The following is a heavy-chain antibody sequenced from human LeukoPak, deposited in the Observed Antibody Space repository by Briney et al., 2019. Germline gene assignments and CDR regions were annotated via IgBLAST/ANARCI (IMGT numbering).Heavy chain of an antibody. CDR1: GFTFSSYA. CDR3: AKRGSVGTLGHFDY. D-gene: IGHD6-13*01. CDR2: ISSNGAST. V-gene: IGHV3-23*01. Sequence: PGGSLRLSCAASGFTFSSYAMSWVRQAPGQGLEWVSGISSNGASTYYVDSVKGRFTISRDNSKNTLFLQMNSLRAEDTAVYYCAKRGSVGTLGHFDYWGQGTLVTVSS. J-gene: IGHJ4*02.